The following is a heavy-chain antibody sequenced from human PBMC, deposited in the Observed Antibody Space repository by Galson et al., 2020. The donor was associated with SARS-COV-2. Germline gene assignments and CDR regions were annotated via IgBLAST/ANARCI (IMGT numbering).Heavy chain of an antibody. CDR2: ISYDGSNK. CDR3: AKGGYYDSSGPPLNPFDY. D-gene: IGHD3-22*01. V-gene: IGHV3-30*18. J-gene: IGHJ4*02. CDR1: GFTFSSYG. Sequence: GESLKISCAASGFTFSSYGMHWVCQAPGKGLEWVAVISYDGSNKYYADSVKGRFTISRDNSKNTLYLQMNSLRAEDTAVYYCAKGGYYDSSGPPLNPFDYWGQGTLVTVSS.